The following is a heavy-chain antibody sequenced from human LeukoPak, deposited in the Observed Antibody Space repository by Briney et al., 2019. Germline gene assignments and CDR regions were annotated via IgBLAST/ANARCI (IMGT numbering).Heavy chain of an antibody. V-gene: IGHV3-23*01. CDR1: GFTFSSYA. Sequence: GGSLRLSCAASGFTFSSYAMSWVRQAPGKGLEWVSAISGSGGSTYCADSVKGRFTISRDNSKNTLYLQMNSLRAEDTAVYYCANDDSSGPFGYWGQGTLVTVSS. CDR3: ANDDSSGPFGY. CDR2: ISGSGGST. J-gene: IGHJ4*02. D-gene: IGHD3-22*01.